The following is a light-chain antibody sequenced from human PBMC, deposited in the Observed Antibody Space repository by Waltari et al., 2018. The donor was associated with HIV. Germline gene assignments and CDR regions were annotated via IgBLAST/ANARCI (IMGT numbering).Light chain of an antibody. V-gene: IGKV4-1*01. CDR3: QQYYSTPLT. Sequence: DIVMTQSPDSLAVSRGERATINCKSSQSLLYTSYNKTYLAWYQQKPGQPPKLLIYWASTRESGVPDRFSGSGSGTDFTLTISSLQAEDVAVYYCQQYYSTPLTFGGGTKVEIK. CDR2: WAS. J-gene: IGKJ4*01. CDR1: QSLLYTSYNKTY.